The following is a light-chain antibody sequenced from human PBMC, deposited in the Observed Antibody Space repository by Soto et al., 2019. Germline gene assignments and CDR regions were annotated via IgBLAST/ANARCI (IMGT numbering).Light chain of an antibody. CDR1: SSDVGSYDH. CDR3: MSYTGSSTSYV. J-gene: IGLJ1*01. V-gene: IGLV2-14*01. Sequence: QSALTQPASVSGSAGQSITISCSGTSSDVGSYDHVAWYQQFPGKTPKLMIYEVSNRPSGVSSRFSGSKSGNTASLTISGLQAEDEADYYCMSYTGSSTSYVFGSGTKVTV. CDR2: EVS.